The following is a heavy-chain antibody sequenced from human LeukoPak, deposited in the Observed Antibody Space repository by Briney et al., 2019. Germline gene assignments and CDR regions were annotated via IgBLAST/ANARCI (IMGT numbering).Heavy chain of an antibody. D-gene: IGHD2-15*01. CDR1: GFTVSSNY. V-gene: IGHV3-66*01. Sequence: GGSLRLSCAASGFTVSSNYMSWVRQVPGKGLEWVSVIYSGGSTYNADSVKGRFTISRDNSKNTLYLQMSSLRAEDTAVYYCATIVPDVAATLTFDYWGQGTLVTVSS. J-gene: IGHJ4*02. CDR3: ATIVPDVAATLTFDY. CDR2: IYSGGST.